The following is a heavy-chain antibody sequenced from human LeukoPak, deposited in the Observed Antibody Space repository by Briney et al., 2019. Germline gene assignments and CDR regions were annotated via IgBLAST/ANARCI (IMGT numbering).Heavy chain of an antibody. V-gene: IGHV3-11*01. CDR3: ATRGIVGARFDY. CDR1: GFILSNYD. CDR2: ISSSGRTI. D-gene: IGHD1-26*01. J-gene: IGHJ4*02. Sequence: GGSLSLSCAASGFILSNYDMNWVRQAPGKGLEWVADISSSGRTIYYADSVEGRFTISRDNAKNSLYLQMNSLRAEDTAVYYCATRGIVGARFDYWGQGTLVTVSS.